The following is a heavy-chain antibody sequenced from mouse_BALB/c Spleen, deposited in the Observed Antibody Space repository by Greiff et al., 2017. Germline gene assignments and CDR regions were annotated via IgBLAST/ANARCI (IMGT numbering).Heavy chain of an antibody. J-gene: IGHJ3*01. CDR2: INPYNDGT. CDR1: GYTFTSYV. V-gene: IGHV1-14*01. CDR3: ARGEDYGSSSFAY. Sequence: EVKLQESGPELVKPGASVKMSCKASGYTFTSYVMHWVKQKPGQGLEWIGYINPYNDGTKYNEKFKGKATLTSDKSSSTAYMELSSLTSEDSAVYYCARGEDYGSSSFAYWGQGTLVTVSA. D-gene: IGHD1-1*01.